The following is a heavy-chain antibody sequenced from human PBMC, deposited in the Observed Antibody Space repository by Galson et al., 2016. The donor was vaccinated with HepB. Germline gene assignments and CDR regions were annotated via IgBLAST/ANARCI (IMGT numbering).Heavy chain of an antibody. CDR3: AKVPRSGMSGFFQH. J-gene: IGHJ1*01. D-gene: IGHD3-3*01. CDR2: ISWESGSK. Sequence: SLRLSCAASGFTFDDYAMHWVRQAPGKGLEWVSGISWESGSKGYADSVKGRFTISRDNAKNSLYLQINSLRAEDTALYYCAKVPRSGMSGFFQHWGQGTLVTVSS. V-gene: IGHV3-9*01. CDR1: GFTFDDYA.